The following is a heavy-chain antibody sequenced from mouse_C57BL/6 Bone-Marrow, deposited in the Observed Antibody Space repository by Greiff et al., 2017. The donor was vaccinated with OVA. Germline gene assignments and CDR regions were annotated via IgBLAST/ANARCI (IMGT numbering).Heavy chain of an antibody. CDR3: ASPSYYYGSSYDAMDY. D-gene: IGHD1-1*01. V-gene: IGHV5-4*03. CDR1: GFTFSSYA. CDR2: ISDGGSYT. Sequence: EVKLMESGGGLVKPGGSLKLSCAASGFTFSSYAMSWVRQTPEKRLEWVATISDGGSYTYYPDNVKGRFTISRDNAKNNLYLQMSHLKSEDTAMYYCASPSYYYGSSYDAMDYWGQGTSVTVSS. J-gene: IGHJ4*01.